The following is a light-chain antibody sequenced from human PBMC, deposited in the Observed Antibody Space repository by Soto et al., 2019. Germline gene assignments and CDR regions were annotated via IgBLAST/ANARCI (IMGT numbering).Light chain of an antibody. J-gene: IGKJ4*01. CDR2: GAF. CDR1: QSVSYN. Sequence: EIVMTQSPPTLSVSPGERATLSCRASQSVSYNLAWYQQKPGQAPRLLIYGAFTRATGIPARFSGSGSGTEFTLTISSLQSEDFAVYYCQQYNKWPPITFGGGTKVEI. V-gene: IGKV3-15*01. CDR3: QQYNKWPPIT.